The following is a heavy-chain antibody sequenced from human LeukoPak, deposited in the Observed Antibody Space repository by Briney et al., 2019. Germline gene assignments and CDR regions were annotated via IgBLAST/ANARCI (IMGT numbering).Heavy chain of an antibody. J-gene: IGHJ6*02. Sequence: GGSLRLSCAASGFTFSGYAMHWVRQAPGKGLEWVAVISYDGSNKYYADSVKGRFTISRDNSKNTLYLQMNSLRAEDTAVYYCARDGYCSSTSCYSYYYGMDVWGQGTTVTVSS. D-gene: IGHD2-2*03. CDR2: ISYDGSNK. V-gene: IGHV3-30-3*01. CDR1: GFTFSGYA. CDR3: ARDGYCSSTSCYSYYYGMDV.